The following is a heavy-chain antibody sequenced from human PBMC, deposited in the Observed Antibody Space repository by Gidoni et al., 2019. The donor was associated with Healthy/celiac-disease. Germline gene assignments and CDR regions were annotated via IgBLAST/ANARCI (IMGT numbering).Heavy chain of an antibody. CDR3: ARRGLLEWLSF. CDR2: IYYSGST. CDR1: GGSISSSSYY. J-gene: IGHJ4*02. V-gene: IGHV4-39*01. Sequence: QLQLQESGPGLVKPSETLSLTCTVSGGSISSSSYYWGWIRQPPGKGLEWIGSIYYSGSTYYNPSLKSRVTISVDTSKNQFSLKLSSVTAADTAVYYCARRGLLEWLSFWGQGTLVTVSS. D-gene: IGHD3-3*01.